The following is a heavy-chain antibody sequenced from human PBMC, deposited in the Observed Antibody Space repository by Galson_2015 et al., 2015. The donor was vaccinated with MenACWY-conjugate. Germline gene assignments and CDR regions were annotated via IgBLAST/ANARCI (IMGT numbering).Heavy chain of an antibody. Sequence: SLRLSCAASGFTFNTHWMGWVRQAPGAGLQWVANIKHDGSGTYYVDSVKGRFTISRDNARNSLYLHMNNPRAEDTAVYYCTRAKEQWLSKTLDVWGQATMVTVSS. CDR3: TRAKEQWLSKTLDV. D-gene: IGHD6-19*01. CDR1: GFTFNTHW. V-gene: IGHV3-7*01. J-gene: IGHJ3*01. CDR2: IKHDGSGT.